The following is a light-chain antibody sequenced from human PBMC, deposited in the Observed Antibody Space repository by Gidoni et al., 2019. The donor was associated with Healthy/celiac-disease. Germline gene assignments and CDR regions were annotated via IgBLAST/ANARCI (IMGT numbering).Light chain of an antibody. CDR1: SSYVGGYNY. CDR2: DVS. J-gene: IGLJ2*01. Sequence: QSALTQPRSVSGSPGQSVTNSCTGTSSYVGGYNYVPWYQQHPGKAPKLLIYDVSKRPSGVPDRFSGSKSGNTASLTISGLQAEDEADYYCCSYAGSVVFGGGTKLTVL. CDR3: CSYAGSVV. V-gene: IGLV2-11*01.